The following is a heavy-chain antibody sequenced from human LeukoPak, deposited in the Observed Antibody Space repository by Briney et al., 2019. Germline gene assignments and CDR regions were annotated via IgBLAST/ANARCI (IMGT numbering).Heavy chain of an antibody. V-gene: IGHV5-51*01. D-gene: IGHD3-10*01. CDR3: AVPYGLGSYTFDY. J-gene: IGHJ4*02. CDR2: VFPGDSDT. Sequence: GESLKISCKASGYSFSNYWIGWVRQMPGKGLEWMGIVFPGDSDTRYSPSFQGQVTISADKSISTAYLQWSSLKASDTAIYYCAVPYGLGSYTFDYWGQGTLATVSS. CDR1: GYSFSNYW.